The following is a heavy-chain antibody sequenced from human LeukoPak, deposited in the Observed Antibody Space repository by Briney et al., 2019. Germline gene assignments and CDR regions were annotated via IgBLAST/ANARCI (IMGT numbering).Heavy chain of an antibody. CDR2: INWNGGST. CDR1: GFAFDDYG. CDR3: AKTYYYDSSGYWFDY. V-gene: IGHV3-20*04. Sequence: GGSLRLSCAASGFAFDDYGMNWVRPGPRKGLEWVSGINWNGGSTGYADSVKGRFTISRDNAKNSLYLQMNSLRAEDTALYYCAKTYYYDSSGYWFDYWGQGTLVTVSS. D-gene: IGHD3-22*01. J-gene: IGHJ4*02.